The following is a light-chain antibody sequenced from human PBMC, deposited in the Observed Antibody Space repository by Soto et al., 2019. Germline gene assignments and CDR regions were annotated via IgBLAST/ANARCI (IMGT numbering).Light chain of an antibody. CDR1: SYNIGSNT. CDR3: AAWDDSLNGPWV. CDR2: SNN. J-gene: IGLJ3*02. V-gene: IGLV1-44*01. Sequence: QSVLTQPPSASGTPGQRVTISCSGSSYNIGSNTVNWYQQLPGTAPKLLIYSNNQRPSGVPDRFSGSKSGTSASLAISGLQSEDEADYYCAAWDDSLNGPWVFGGGTKLTVL.